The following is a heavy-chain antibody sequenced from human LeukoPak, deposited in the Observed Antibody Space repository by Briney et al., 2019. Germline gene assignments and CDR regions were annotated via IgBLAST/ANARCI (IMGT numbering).Heavy chain of an antibody. CDR2: ISFSTSTI. J-gene: IGHJ4*02. CDR1: GFTFSTYS. V-gene: IGHV3-48*01. D-gene: IGHD3-9*01. Sequence: GGSLRLSCVASGFTFSTYSMNWARQAPGKGLEWVSYISFSTSTIYYADSVKGRFTISRDNAKNALYLQMNSLRAEDTAVYYCARARYGDYWGQGTLVTVSS. CDR3: ARARYGDY.